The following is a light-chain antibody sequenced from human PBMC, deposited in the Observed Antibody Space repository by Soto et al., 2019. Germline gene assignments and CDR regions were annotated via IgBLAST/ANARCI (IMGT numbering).Light chain of an antibody. J-gene: IGKJ5*01. V-gene: IGKV1-5*01. CDR3: QQYYTYST. CDR2: DAS. CDR1: QNIRNL. Sequence: DIQLNQSPSTLSASVGDSVPITCRASQNIRNLLAWYQQKPGKAPKPLIFDASTLKTGVPSRFGGSGSGAEFNFTITGLQPDDFATYFCQQYYTYSTFGQGTRLEI.